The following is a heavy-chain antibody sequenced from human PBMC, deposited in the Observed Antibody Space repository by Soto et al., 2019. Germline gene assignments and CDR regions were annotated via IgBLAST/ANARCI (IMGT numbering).Heavy chain of an antibody. CDR2: ISWNSGSI. CDR3: AKAMYNWNDGLDY. D-gene: IGHD1-1*01. V-gene: IGHV3-9*01. Sequence: EVQLVESGGGLVQPGRSLRLSCAASGFTFDDYAMHWVRQAPGKGLEWVSGISWNSGSIGYADSVKGRFTISRDNAKNSLYLQMNSLRADDTALYYCAKAMYNWNDGLDYWGQGTLVTVSS. J-gene: IGHJ4*02. CDR1: GFTFDDYA.